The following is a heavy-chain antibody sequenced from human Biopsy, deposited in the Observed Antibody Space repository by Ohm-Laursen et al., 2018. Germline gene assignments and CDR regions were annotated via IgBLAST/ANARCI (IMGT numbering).Heavy chain of an antibody. J-gene: IGHJ6*02. D-gene: IGHD3-9*01. Sequence: SAVKVSCKASGETFTNSAISWVRQAPGQGLEWMGGIIPFFRPVQYAQTFEGRLTITADESTATAYMELSSLRSDDAAVYFCASQTPRTPDILTGAYHYDMAVWGQGTKVTVSS. CDR2: IIPFFRPV. CDR3: ASQTPRTPDILTGAYHYDMAV. V-gene: IGHV1-69*01. CDR1: GETFTNSA.